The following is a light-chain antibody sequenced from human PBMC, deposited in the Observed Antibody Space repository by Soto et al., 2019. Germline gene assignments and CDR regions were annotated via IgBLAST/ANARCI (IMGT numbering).Light chain of an antibody. CDR1: QSVSSN. J-gene: IGKJ4*01. Sequence: EIVMTQSPATLSVSPGERATLSCRASQSVSSNLAWYQQKPGQGPRLLIYGASTRATGIPARFSGSGSGTELTLTISSLQSEDFAVYYCQQYNNWPPLTFGGGTKVEIK. V-gene: IGKV3-15*01. CDR2: GAS. CDR3: QQYNNWPPLT.